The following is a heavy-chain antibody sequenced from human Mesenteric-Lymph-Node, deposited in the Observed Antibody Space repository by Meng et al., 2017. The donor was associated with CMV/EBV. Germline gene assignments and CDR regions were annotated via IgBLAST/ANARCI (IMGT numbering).Heavy chain of an antibody. CDR1: GFRFGDYG. Sequence: GESLKISCAASGFRFGDYGIHWVRQTPAKGLGWVAFIRSDRIDKFYAYSVTGRFTISRDNFENTVHLQMNSLRVGDTAMYYCAKEEYSSSPGLDHWGQGTLVTVSS. J-gene: IGHJ4*02. CDR3: AKEEYSSSPGLDH. V-gene: IGHV3-30*02. CDR2: IRSDRIDK. D-gene: IGHD3-22*01.